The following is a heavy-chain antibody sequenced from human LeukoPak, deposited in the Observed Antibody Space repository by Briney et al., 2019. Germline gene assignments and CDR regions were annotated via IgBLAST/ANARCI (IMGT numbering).Heavy chain of an antibody. CDR1: GSTFSSYS. CDR3: ARDGIVGATAFDY. Sequence: GGSLRLSCGASGSTFSSYSTNWARQAPGKGLEWVSSISSTNSYIYYADSAKGRFTILRDNDKNSLYLQMNSLRAEDTAVYYCARDGIVGATAFDYWGPGTLVTVSS. CDR2: ISSTNSYI. V-gene: IGHV3-21*01. D-gene: IGHD1-26*01. J-gene: IGHJ4*02.